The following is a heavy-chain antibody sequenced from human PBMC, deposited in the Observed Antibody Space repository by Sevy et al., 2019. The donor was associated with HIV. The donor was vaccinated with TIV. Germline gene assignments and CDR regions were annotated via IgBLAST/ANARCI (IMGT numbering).Heavy chain of an antibody. CDR2: IISKFGTT. J-gene: IGHJ3*02. Sequence: ASVKVSCKASGGYFSNFPVSWVRQAPGQGLEWMGMIISKFGTTDYAQKFQGRVTITADESTTTAYMELTSLRSEDTAVYYCAREIPDCVSGYYSVDAFDIWGQGTKVTVSS. CDR3: AREIPDCVSGYYSVDAFDI. D-gene: IGHD3-22*01. CDR1: GGYFSNFP. V-gene: IGHV1-69*13.